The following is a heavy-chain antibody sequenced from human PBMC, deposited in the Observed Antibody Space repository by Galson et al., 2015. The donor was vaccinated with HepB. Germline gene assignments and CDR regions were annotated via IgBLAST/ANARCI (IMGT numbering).Heavy chain of an antibody. CDR1: GYTFTSYY. D-gene: IGHD6-19*01. V-gene: IGHV1-46*03. CDR3: AREYSSGWYGRYYYYYGMDV. CDR2: INPSGGST. Sequence: SVKVSCKASGYTFTSYYMHWVRQAPGQGLEWMGIINPSGGSTSYAQKFQGRVTMTRDTSTSTVYMELSSLRSEDTAVYYCAREYSSGWYGRYYYYYGMDVWGQGTTVTVSS. J-gene: IGHJ6*02.